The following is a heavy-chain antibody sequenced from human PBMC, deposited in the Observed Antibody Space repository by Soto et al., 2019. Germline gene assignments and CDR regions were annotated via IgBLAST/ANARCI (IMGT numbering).Heavy chain of an antibody. Sequence: SVKVSCKASGGTFSSYTISWVRQAPGQGLEWMGRIIPILGIANYAQKFQGRVTITADKSTSTAYMELSSLRSEGTAVYYCAVPRDIVATIDAFDIWGQGTMVTVSS. D-gene: IGHD5-12*01. CDR1: GGTFSSYT. CDR2: IIPILGIA. CDR3: AVPRDIVATIDAFDI. J-gene: IGHJ3*02. V-gene: IGHV1-69*02.